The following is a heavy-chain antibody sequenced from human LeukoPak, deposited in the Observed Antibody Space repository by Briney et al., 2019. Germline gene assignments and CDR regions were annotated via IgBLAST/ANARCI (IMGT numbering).Heavy chain of an antibody. CDR3: ARDLTTDDY. J-gene: IGHJ4*02. V-gene: IGHV3-48*02. CDR1: VFDFSTYR. Sequence: GGSVILSCAASVFDFSTYRINWVRHAPWKGLEWVSYISSSSTTMYYADSVKGRFTISRDNAKKLLYLQMSSLRDEDTAVYYCARDLTTDDYWGQGTRVTVSS. D-gene: IGHD4-17*01. CDR2: ISSSSTTM.